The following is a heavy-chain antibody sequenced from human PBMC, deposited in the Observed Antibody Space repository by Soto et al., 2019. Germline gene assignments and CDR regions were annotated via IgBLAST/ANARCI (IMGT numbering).Heavy chain of an antibody. CDR1: GGTFSSYT. CDR3: ARFSFGRSIDY. V-gene: IGHV1-69*02. D-gene: IGHD3-16*01. J-gene: IGHJ4*02. CDR2: IIPILGIA. Sequence: ASVKVSCKASGGTFSSYTISWVRQAPGQGLEWMGRIIPILGIANYAQKFQGRVTITADKSTSTAYMELSSLRSEDTAVYYCARFSFGRSIDYWGQGTLVTVSS.